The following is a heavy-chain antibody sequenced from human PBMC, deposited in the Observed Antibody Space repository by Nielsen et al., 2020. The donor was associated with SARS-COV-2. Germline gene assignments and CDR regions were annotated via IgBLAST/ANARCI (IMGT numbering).Heavy chain of an antibody. CDR1: GGSISSSSYY. D-gene: IGHD2-2*01. CDR2: IYYSGST. J-gene: IGHJ3*02. CDR3: ARADCSSTSCYGGDAFDI. Sequence: SETLSLTCTVSGGSISSSSYYWGWIRQPPGKGLEWTGSIYYSGSTYYNPSLKSRVTISVDTSKNQFSLKLSSVTAADTAVYYCARADCSSTSCYGGDAFDIWGQGTMVTVSS. V-gene: IGHV4-39*07.